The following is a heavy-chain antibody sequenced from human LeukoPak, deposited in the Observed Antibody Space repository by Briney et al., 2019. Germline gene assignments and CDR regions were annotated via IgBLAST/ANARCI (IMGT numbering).Heavy chain of an antibody. CDR1: GFTFSSYS. Sequence: PGGSLRLSCAASGFTFSSYSMNWVRQAPGKGLEWVSSISSSSSYIYYADSVKGRFTISRDNAKNSLYLQMNSLRAEDTAVYYCARDPEGKYYYDSSGYYPNWGQGTLVTVSS. J-gene: IGHJ4*02. CDR2: ISSSSSYI. V-gene: IGHV3-21*01. CDR3: ARDPEGKYYYDSSGYYPN. D-gene: IGHD3-22*01.